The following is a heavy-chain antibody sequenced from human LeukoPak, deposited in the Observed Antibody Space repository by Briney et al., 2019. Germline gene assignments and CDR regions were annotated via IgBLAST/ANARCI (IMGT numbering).Heavy chain of an antibody. V-gene: IGHV1-2*02. CDR2: INPKSGGT. Sequence: GASVKVSCKASGYTFTSYGISWVRQAPGQGLEWMGWINPKSGGTNYAQKFQGRVTMTRDTSISTVYMELSRLRSDDTAVYYCARDSDGMDVWGQGTTVTVSS. CDR1: GYTFTSYG. J-gene: IGHJ6*02. CDR3: ARDSDGMDV.